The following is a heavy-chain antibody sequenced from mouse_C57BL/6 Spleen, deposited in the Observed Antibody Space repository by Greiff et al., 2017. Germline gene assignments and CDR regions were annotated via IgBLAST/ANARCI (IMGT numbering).Heavy chain of an antibody. CDR1: GYSITSGYY. CDR2: ISYDGSN. J-gene: IGHJ2*01. CDR3: ARGGYFAY. V-gene: IGHV3-6*01. Sequence: EVQLQQSGPGLVKPSQSLSLTCSVTGYSITSGYYWNWIRQFPGNKLEWMGYISYDGSNNYNPSLKNRISITRDTSKNQFFLKLNSVTTEYTATYYCARGGYFAYRGQGTTLTVSS.